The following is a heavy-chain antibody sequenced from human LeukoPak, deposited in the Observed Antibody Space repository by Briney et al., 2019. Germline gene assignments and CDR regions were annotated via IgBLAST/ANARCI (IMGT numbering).Heavy chain of an antibody. CDR1: DSAVRGKG. J-gene: IGHJ4*02. CDR2: ISYSGRT. CDR3: ARWQPHFDY. Sequence: SGTLSLTCTVRDSAVRGKGWGGSGRRPGKGLERSGYISYSGRTDHNPALNTRVTISRAASKHQFSLKLTSVTASDTAVNCCARWQPHFDYWGQGTLVTVSS. V-gene: IGHV4-59*02.